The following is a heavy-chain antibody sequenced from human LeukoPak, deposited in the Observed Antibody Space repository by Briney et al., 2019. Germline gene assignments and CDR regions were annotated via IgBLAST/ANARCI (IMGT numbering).Heavy chain of an antibody. CDR2: IYYSGST. CDR1: GGSISSSSYY. Sequence: SETLSLTCTVSGGSISSSSYYWGWIRQPPGKGLEWIGSIYYSGSTYYNPSLKSRVTISVDTSKNQFSLKLSYVTAADTAVYYRARSMNYYDSSGIYFDYWGQGTLVTVSS. J-gene: IGHJ4*02. D-gene: IGHD3-22*01. CDR3: ARSMNYYDSSGIYFDY. V-gene: IGHV4-39*07.